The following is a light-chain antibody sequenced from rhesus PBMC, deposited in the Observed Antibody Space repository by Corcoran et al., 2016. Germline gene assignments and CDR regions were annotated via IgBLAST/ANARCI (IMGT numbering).Light chain of an antibody. CDR2: DVS. J-gene: IGKJ2*01. CDR1: QSVGSN. CDR3: QQYNNWNS. V-gene: IGKV3-42*02. Sequence: ETVMTQSPATLSLSPGERATLSCRASQSVGSNLAWYHQRPGQPPKFLIYDVSTRDTGIPDRFSGSGSGAEFTLTISSLEPEDVGLYYCQQYNNWNSFGQGTKVEIK.